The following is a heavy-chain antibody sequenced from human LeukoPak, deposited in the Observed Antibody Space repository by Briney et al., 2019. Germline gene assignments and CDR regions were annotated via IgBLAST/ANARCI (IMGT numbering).Heavy chain of an antibody. V-gene: IGHV1-2*02. Sequence: ASVKVSCKASGYTFTGYYMHWVRQAPGQGLEWMGWINPNSGGTNYAQKFQGRVTMTRDTSISTAYMELSRLRSDDTAVYYCARQEYCSSASCSNWFDPWGQGTLVSVSS. D-gene: IGHD2-2*01. CDR2: INPNSGGT. CDR3: ARQEYCSSASCSNWFDP. J-gene: IGHJ5*02. CDR1: GYTFTGYY.